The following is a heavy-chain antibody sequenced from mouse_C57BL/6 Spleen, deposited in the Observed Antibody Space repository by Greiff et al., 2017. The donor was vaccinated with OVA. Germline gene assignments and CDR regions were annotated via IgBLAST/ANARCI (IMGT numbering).Heavy chain of an antibody. J-gene: IGHJ3*01. V-gene: IGHV1-15*01. CDR1: GYTFTDYE. Sequence: VQLQQSGAELVRPGASVTLSCKASGYTFTDYEMHWVKQTPVHGLEWIGAIDPETGGTAYNQKFKGKAILTADKSSSTAYMELRSLTSEDSAVYYCTRPHGSSYDWFAYWGQGTLVTVSA. CDR2: IDPETGGT. D-gene: IGHD1-1*01. CDR3: TRPHGSSYDWFAY.